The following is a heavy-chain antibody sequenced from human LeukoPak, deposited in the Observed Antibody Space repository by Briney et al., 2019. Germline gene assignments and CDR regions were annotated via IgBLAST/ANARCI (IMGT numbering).Heavy chain of an antibody. CDR2: MHYSGST. CDR3: ARRGPSAYEFDY. Sequence: SETLSLTCTVFGDSISSSSYYWGWIRQPPGKGLEWIGNMHYSGSTNYNPSLRSRVTISVDTSKNQFSLKLSSVTAADTAVYYCARRGPSAYEFDYWGQGTLVTVSS. CDR1: GDSISSSSYY. D-gene: IGHD5-12*01. J-gene: IGHJ4*02. V-gene: IGHV4-39*01.